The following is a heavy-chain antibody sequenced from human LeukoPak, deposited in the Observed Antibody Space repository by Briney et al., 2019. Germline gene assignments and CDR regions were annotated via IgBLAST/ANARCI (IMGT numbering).Heavy chain of an antibody. CDR2: ISSNGGST. Sequence: GGSLRLSCSASGFTFSSYGLHWVRQAPGKGLEYVSVISSNGGSTYYADSVKGRFTISRDNSKNTLYLQMSSLRAEDTAVYYCVKDLQRGGGYWGQGTLVTVSS. CDR1: GFTFSSYG. CDR3: VKDLQRGGGY. J-gene: IGHJ4*02. V-gene: IGHV3-64D*09. D-gene: IGHD3-16*01.